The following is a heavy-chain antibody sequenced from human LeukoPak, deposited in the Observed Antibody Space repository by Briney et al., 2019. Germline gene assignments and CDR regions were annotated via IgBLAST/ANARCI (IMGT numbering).Heavy chain of an antibody. J-gene: IGHJ4*02. V-gene: IGHV3-23*01. CDR1: GFTFSSYA. CDR3: ARGGGSTAFDY. D-gene: IGHD3-16*01. Sequence: GGSLRLSCVSSGFTFSSYAMSWVRQAPGKGLEWVSAIGGSGGGTYYADSVKGRFTISRGNSKNTLYLQMNSLRAEDTAVYYCARGGGSTAFDYWGQGTLATVSS. CDR2: IGGSGGGT.